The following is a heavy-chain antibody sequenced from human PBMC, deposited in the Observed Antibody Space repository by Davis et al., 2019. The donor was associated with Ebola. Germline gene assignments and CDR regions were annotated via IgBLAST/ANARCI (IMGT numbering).Heavy chain of an antibody. D-gene: IGHD6-13*01. CDR3: AREVLAGRAAAGTVWFDP. CDR2: INPNRGGT. V-gene: IGHV1-2*06. J-gene: IGHJ5*02. Sequence: ASAMDFCYASAYTISGNYIQWVRQLPGPGLERLGRINPNRGGTNYAQKFQGSVTMTRDTSISTAYMELSRLRYDDTAVYYCAREVLAGRAAAGTVWFDPWGQGTLVTVSS. CDR1: AYTISGNY.